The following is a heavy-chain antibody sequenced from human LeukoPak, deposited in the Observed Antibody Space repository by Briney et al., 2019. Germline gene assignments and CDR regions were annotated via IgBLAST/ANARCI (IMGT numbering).Heavy chain of an antibody. CDR1: GFTFNNYA. CDR2: IDGSGAST. J-gene: IGHJ6*02. Sequence: GGSLRLSCAASGFTFNNYAMSWVRQAPGKGLEWVSTIDGSGASTYYADSVKGRFTISRDNSKNTLYLQMNSLRAEDTAVYYCAKDKDYGMDVWGQGTTVTVSS. CDR3: AKDKDYGMDV. V-gene: IGHV3-23*01.